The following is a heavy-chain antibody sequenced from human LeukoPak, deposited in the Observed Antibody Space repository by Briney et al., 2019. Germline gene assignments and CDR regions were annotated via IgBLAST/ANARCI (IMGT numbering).Heavy chain of an antibody. CDR2: IRSKAYGGTT. V-gene: IGHV3-49*04. CDR3: TRDLRVIAMPHYFDY. CDR1: GFTFGDYA. J-gene: IGHJ4*02. D-gene: IGHD2-21*01. Sequence: GGSLRLSCTASGFTFGDYAMSWVRQAPGKGLEWVGFIRSKAYGGTTEYAASVKGRLTLSRDHSKSIDYLQMNSLKTEDTAVYYCTRDLRVIAMPHYFDYWGQGTLVTVSS.